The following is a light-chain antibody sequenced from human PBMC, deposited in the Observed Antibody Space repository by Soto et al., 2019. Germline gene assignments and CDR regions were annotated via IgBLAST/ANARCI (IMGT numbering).Light chain of an antibody. CDR1: SSDVGSYVF. Sequence: QSVLTQPPSASGSPGQSVAISCTGTSSDVGSYVFVSWYQQHPGKAPKLIIYEVTKRPSGVPDRFSGSKSGNTASLTVSGLQVEDEADYYCSLYAGGNNVIFGGGTKVTVL. V-gene: IGLV2-8*01. CDR2: EVT. CDR3: SLYAGGNNVI. J-gene: IGLJ2*01.